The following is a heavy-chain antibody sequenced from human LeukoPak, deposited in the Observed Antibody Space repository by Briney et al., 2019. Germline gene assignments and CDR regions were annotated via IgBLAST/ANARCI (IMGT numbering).Heavy chain of an antibody. CDR3: AREAITMVRGVFINQYYFDY. Sequence: GGPLRLSCAASGFTFSSYAMYWVRQAPGKGLEWVANIKQDGSEKYYVDSVTGRFTISRDNAKNSLYLQMNSLRADDTAVYYCAREAITMVRGVFINQYYFDYWGQGILVTVSS. CDR1: GFTFSSYA. D-gene: IGHD3-10*01. J-gene: IGHJ4*02. V-gene: IGHV3-7*01. CDR2: IKQDGSEK.